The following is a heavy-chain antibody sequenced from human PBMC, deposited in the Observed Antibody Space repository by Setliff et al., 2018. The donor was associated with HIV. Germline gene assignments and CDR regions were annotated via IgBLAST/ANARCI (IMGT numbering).Heavy chain of an antibody. Sequence: PGGSLRLSCAASGFTFRLYGMHWVRRAPGKGLEWVASIEFDGKNEYYAESVKGRFTISRDNSKSTVDLQMTSLTAEDTAVYYCVKDGDYRNGDYDAFDIWGQGTMVTVSS. D-gene: IGHD4-17*01. V-gene: IGHV3-30*02. CDR1: GFTFRLYG. CDR3: VKDGDYRNGDYDAFDI. CDR2: IEFDGKNE. J-gene: IGHJ3*02.